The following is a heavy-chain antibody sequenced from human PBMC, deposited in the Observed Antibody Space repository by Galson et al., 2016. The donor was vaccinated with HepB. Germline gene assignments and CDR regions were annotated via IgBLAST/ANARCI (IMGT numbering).Heavy chain of an antibody. CDR2: MDILGDG. CDR3: AVIAVAGGTSDY. Sequence: SLRLSCAASGFAFSDYDLHWVRQAAGKGLEWVSAMDILGDGYSSDSVKGRFTISRENAKSSLYLHMNSLRAEDTALYYCAVIAVAGGTSDYWGQGTLVTVSS. J-gene: IGHJ4*02. V-gene: IGHV3-13*01. D-gene: IGHD6-19*01. CDR1: GFAFSDYD.